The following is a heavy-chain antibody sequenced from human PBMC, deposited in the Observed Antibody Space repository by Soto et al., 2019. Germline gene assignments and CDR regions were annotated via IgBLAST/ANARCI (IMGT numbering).Heavy chain of an antibody. CDR3: ARDPGHSSGWWGGWSFDY. CDR1: GYTFTSYG. CDR2: ISAYNGNT. J-gene: IGHJ4*02. V-gene: IGHV1-18*04. Sequence: GASVKVSCKASGYTFTSYGISWVRQAPGQGLEWMGWISAYNGNTNYAQKLQGRVTMTTDTSTSTAYMELRSLRSDDTAVYYCARDPGHSSGWWGGWSFDYWGQGTLVTVSS. D-gene: IGHD6-19*01.